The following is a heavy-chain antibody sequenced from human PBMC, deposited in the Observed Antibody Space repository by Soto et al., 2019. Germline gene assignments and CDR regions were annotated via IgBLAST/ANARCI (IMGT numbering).Heavy chain of an antibody. V-gene: IGHV1-69*13. D-gene: IGHD5-18*01. J-gene: IGHJ6*02. Sequence: SVKVSCKASGGTFSSYAISWVRQAPGQGLEWMGGIIPIFGTANYAQKFQGRVTITADESTSTAYMELSSLRSEDTAVYYCARNTAVVTIWHYGMDVWGQGTTVTVSS. CDR3: ARNTAVVTIWHYGMDV. CDR1: GGTFSSYA. CDR2: IIPIFGTA.